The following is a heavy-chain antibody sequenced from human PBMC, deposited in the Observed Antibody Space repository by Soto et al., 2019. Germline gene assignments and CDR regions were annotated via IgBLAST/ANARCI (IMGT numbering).Heavy chain of an antibody. CDR2: IYVTGAV. Sequence: SETLSLTCSFSCAALNSGNYYWSCIRQVPGKGLEWIGHIYVTGAVDYNPSLRDRITISQDTSERQFSLNLRLVTAADTVVYYCARLRIATNNYKWFDPWGQGTLVTVSS. V-gene: IGHV4-31*03. CDR3: ARLRIATNNYKWFDP. CDR1: CAALNSGNYY. J-gene: IGHJ5*02. D-gene: IGHD2-21*01.